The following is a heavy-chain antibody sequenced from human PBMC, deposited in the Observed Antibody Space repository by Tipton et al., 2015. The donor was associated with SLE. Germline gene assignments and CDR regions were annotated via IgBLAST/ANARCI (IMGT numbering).Heavy chain of an antibody. V-gene: IGHV3-15*01. CDR3: TREGGSGWYGWFDP. CDR1: GFVFSNTW. Sequence: GSLRLSCATSGFVFSNTWMSWVRQAPGKGLEWVGRIKSKIDGGTTDFAAPVRGRFTISRDDSREILYLQMNSLRMDDTAVYYCTREGGSGWYGWFDPWGQGTLVTVSS. CDR2: IKSKIDGGTT. D-gene: IGHD6-19*01. J-gene: IGHJ5*02.